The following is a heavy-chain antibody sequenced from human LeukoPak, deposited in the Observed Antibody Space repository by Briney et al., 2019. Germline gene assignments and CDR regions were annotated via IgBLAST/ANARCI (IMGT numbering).Heavy chain of an antibody. D-gene: IGHD6-19*01. CDR2: IYYSGST. CDR3: ARDRSSGYYYYYLDV. Sequence: SETLSLTCTVSGGLISSYYWRWIRQPPGKGLEWIGYIYYSGSTNYNPSLKSRVTISVDTSKNQFSLKLSSVTAADTAVYYYARDRSSGYYYYYLDVWGKGTTVTVSS. CDR1: GGLISSYY. J-gene: IGHJ6*03. V-gene: IGHV4-59*01.